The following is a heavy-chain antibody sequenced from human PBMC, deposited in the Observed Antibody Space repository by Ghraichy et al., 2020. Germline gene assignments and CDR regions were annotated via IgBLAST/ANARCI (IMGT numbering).Heavy chain of an antibody. V-gene: IGHV3-48*02. CDR1: GFTFSSYS. Sequence: GESLNISCAASGFTFSSYSMNWVRQAPGKGLEWVSYISSSSSTIYYADSVKGRFTISRDNAKNSLYLQMNSLRDEDTAVYYCARDWYSSGGTGFDYWGQGTLVTVSS. CDR2: ISSSSSTI. D-gene: IGHD6-19*01. J-gene: IGHJ4*02. CDR3: ARDWYSSGGTGFDY.